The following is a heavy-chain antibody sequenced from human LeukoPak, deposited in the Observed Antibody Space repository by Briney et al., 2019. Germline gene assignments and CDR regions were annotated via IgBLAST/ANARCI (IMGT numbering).Heavy chain of an antibody. CDR1: GFTFSSYW. CDR3: ARKGGSKVRGVIMDAFDM. D-gene: IGHD3-10*01. Sequence: PGGSLRLSCAASGFTFSSYWMSWVRQGPGKGLEWVANINQDGSEKYHVDSVKGRFTISRDNAKNSLYLQMNSLRAEDTAVYYCARKGGSKVRGVIMDAFDMWGQGTMVTVSS. J-gene: IGHJ3*02. V-gene: IGHV3-7*05. CDR2: INQDGSEK.